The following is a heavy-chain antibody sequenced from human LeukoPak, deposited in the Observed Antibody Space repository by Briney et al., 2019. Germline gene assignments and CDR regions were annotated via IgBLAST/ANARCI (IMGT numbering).Heavy chain of an antibody. V-gene: IGHV4-34*01. CDR1: GGSFSGYY. Sequence: SETLPLTCAVYGGSFSGYYWSWIRQPPGKGLEWIGEINHSGSTNYNPSLKSRVTISVDTSKNQFSLKLSSVTAADTAVYYCARVPARGYSGYGFDYGMDVWGQGTTVTVSS. D-gene: IGHD5-12*01. CDR2: INHSGST. J-gene: IGHJ6*02. CDR3: ARVPARGYSGYGFDYGMDV.